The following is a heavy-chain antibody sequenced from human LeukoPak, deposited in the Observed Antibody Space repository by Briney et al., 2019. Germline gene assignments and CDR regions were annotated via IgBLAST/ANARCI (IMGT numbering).Heavy chain of an antibody. CDR3: ARVGGSGSYSGHYFDH. CDR1: GFTFSTYW. CDR2: ISTDGSVT. V-gene: IGHV3-74*01. D-gene: IGHD3-10*01. J-gene: IGHJ4*02. Sequence: GGSLRLSCAASGFTFSTYWMHWVRRAPGKGLVWVSRISTDGSVTSYADSVKGRFTISRDNAKNTMYLQMNSLRAEDTAVYYCARVGGSGSYSGHYFDHWGQGTLVTVSS.